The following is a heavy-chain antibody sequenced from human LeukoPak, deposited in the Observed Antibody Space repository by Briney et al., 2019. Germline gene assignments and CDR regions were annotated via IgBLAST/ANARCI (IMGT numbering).Heavy chain of an antibody. J-gene: IGHJ3*02. CDR3: ARGKAAVSGDTFDI. CDR1: GFTFSSYS. D-gene: IGHD6-19*01. V-gene: IGHV3-48*01. CDR2: ISSSSTTT. Sequence: GGSLRLSCAASGFTFSSYSMNWVRQAPGKGLEWVSYISSSSTTTYYADSVKGRFTISRDNSKNTLYLQMNSLRAEDTAVYYCARGKAAVSGDTFDIWGQGTMVTVSS.